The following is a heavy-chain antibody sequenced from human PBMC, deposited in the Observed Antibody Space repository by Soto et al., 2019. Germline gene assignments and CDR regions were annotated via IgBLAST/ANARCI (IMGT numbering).Heavy chain of an antibody. D-gene: IGHD2-15*01. J-gene: IGHJ4*02. Sequence: QITLRESGPTLVQPTQTLTLTCTLSGVSLTTSGVGVGWIRQPPGKALEWLALIYWDDDKRFSPSLKSRLATTXAXSXXQVVMPMTDMPPVDTAIYYCAHRQRTVVVGAPFDLWGQGSQVTVSS. CDR1: GVSLTTSGVG. V-gene: IGHV2-5*02. CDR3: AHRQRTVVVGAPFDL. CDR2: IYWDDDK.